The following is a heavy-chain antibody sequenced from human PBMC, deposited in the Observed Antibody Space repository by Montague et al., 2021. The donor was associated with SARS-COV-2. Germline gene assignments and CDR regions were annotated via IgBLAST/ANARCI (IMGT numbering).Heavy chain of an antibody. Sequence: SETLSLTCGVSGASISSNTWWNWVRQPPGKGLEWIGEVLYTDYTNYNPSLKSRLTISLDKSKNQVSLRLTSVTAADTAVYYCATVARGCSATSCYLSSWGPGTLVTVSS. V-gene: IGHV4-4*02. D-gene: IGHD2-2*01. CDR2: VLYTDYT. J-gene: IGHJ4*02. CDR1: GASISSNTW. CDR3: ATVARGCSATSCYLSS.